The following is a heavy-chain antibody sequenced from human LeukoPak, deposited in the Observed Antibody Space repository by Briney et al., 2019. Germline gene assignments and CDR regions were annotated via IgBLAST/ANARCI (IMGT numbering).Heavy chain of an antibody. J-gene: IGHJ4*02. Sequence: GGSLRLSCAASGFTFSSYEMNWVRQAPGKGLEWVSYISSSGNIIYYANSVKGRFTISRDNARNPLYLQMNSLRAEDTAVYYCARDRGQLATDYWGQGTLVTVSS. V-gene: IGHV3-48*03. CDR2: ISSSGNII. CDR1: GFTFSSYE. D-gene: IGHD6-6*01. CDR3: ARDRGQLATDY.